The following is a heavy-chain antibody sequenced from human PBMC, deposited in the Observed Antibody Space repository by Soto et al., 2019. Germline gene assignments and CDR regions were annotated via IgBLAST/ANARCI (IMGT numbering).Heavy chain of an antibody. CDR3: ARSPNYGDYPNWFAP. CDR1: GFSFRSYV. V-gene: IGHV3-30-3*01. D-gene: IGHD4-17*01. J-gene: IGHJ5*02. CDR2: ISYDGSNK. Sequence: QPGGSLRLSWAASGFSFRSYVMHWVRQAPGKGLEWVAVISYDGSNKYYGDSVKGRFIISRDNSKNTLYLQMNSLRAEDTAVYYCARSPNYGDYPNWFAPWGQGPRGTVS.